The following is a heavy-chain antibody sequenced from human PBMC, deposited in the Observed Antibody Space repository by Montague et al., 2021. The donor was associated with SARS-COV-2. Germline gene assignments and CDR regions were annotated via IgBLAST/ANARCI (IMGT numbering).Heavy chain of an antibody. J-gene: IGHJ4*02. Sequence: KPSLKSRVTIAVDTSKNQFSLTLNSVTAADTAVYYCARELGYDSSGYYAYFDYWGQGNLVTVS. D-gene: IGHD3-22*01. CDR3: ARELGYDSSGYYAYFDY. V-gene: IGHV4-59*01.